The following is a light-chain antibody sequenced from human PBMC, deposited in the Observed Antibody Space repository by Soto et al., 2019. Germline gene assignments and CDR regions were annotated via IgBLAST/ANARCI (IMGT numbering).Light chain of an antibody. Sequence: DIQMTQSPSTLSASVGDRVTITCRASQNISIWLAWYQKKPGKAPKPLISDASSLQSGVPSRFSGSGSGTGFTLTISSLQPDDFATYYCQQYNNYPFTFGPGTTVHIK. J-gene: IGKJ3*01. CDR2: DAS. V-gene: IGKV1-5*01. CDR3: QQYNNYPFT. CDR1: QNISIW.